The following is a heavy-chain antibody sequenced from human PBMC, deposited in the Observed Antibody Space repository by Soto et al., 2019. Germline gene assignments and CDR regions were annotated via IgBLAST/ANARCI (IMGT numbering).Heavy chain of an antibody. CDR2: IYYSGST. CDR1: GGSISSYY. Sequence: SETLSLTCTVSGGSISSYYWSWIRQPPGKGLEWIGYIYYSGSTNYNPSLKSRVTISVDTSKNQFSLKLSSVTAADTAVYYCATHKGYCSGGSCSLDYWGQGTLVTVSS. J-gene: IGHJ4*02. V-gene: IGHV4-59*08. D-gene: IGHD2-15*01. CDR3: ATHKGYCSGGSCSLDY.